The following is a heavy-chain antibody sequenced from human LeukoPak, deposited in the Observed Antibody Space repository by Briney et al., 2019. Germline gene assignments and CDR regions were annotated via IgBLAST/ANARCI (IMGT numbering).Heavy chain of an antibody. Sequence: ASVKVSCKASGYTLSDFAITWVRQAPGQGLEWMGGISGNNDYTNYAQKFEGRATMTTDTSTTTGFLELRSLRSDDTAVYYCARGPWVAFRDLPQLDFWGQGTLVTVSS. J-gene: IGHJ4*02. V-gene: IGHV1-18*01. CDR1: GYTLSDFA. D-gene: IGHD3-3*02. CDR2: ISGNNDYT. CDR3: ARGPWVAFRDLPQLDF.